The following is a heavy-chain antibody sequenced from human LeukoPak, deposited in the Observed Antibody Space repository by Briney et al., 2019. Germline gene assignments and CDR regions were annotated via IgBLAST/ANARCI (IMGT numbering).Heavy chain of an antibody. J-gene: IGHJ6*03. V-gene: IGHV4-30-4*07. CDR2: IYYSRNT. D-gene: IGHD3-9*01. CDR3: ARGITGYSGPLYYYYYMDV. CDR1: GGSISSGDYS. Sequence: PSQTLSLTCAVSGGSISSGDYSWNWIRQPPGKGLEWVVFIYYSRNTYYNPSLKIPVTISVYTSKNQFSLKLSSVTAADTAVYYCARGITGYSGPLYYYYYMDVWGKGTTVTISS.